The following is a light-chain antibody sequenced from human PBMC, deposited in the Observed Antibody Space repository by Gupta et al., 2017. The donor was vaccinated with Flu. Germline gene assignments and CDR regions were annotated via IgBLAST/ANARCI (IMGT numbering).Light chain of an antibody. CDR2: DAS. J-gene: IGKJ5*01. CDR3: QQRSNWPIT. V-gene: IGKV3-11*01. Sequence: EIVLTQSPATLSLSSGERATLSCRASQSVSSYLAWYQQKPGQAPRLLIYDASNRATGIPARFSGSGSGTEFTLTISSREPEDFAVYYCQQRSNWPITFGQGTRLEIK. CDR1: QSVSSY.